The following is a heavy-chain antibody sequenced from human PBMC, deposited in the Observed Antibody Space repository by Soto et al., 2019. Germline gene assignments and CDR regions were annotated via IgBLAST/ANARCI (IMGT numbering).Heavy chain of an antibody. CDR1: GGSISGSY. V-gene: IGHV4-59*01. D-gene: IGHD6-19*01. CDR2: VYYTGST. CDR3: ARSVAVPGAHIDY. Sequence: SETLSLTCSVSGGSISGSYWSWIRQSPGKGLEWLGYVYYTGSTNYSPSLRSRVSVSVDTSKNEFSLRLSSVTAADTAVYFCARSVAVPGAHIDYWGQGTQVTVS. J-gene: IGHJ4*02.